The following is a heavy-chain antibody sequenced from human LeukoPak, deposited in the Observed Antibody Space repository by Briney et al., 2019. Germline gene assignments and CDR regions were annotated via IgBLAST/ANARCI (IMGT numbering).Heavy chain of an antibody. Sequence: ASVKVSCKASGYTSTSYGISWVRQAPGQGLEWMGWISAYNGNTNYAQKLQGRVTMTTDTSTSTAYMELRSLRSDDTAVYYCARDPFWSGYYYYGMDVWGQGTTVTVSS. V-gene: IGHV1-18*01. D-gene: IGHD3-3*01. CDR2: ISAYNGNT. CDR1: GYTSTSYG. J-gene: IGHJ6*02. CDR3: ARDPFWSGYYYYGMDV.